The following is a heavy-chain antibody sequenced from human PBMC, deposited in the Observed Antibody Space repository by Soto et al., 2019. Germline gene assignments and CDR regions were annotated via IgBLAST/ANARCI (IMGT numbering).Heavy chain of an antibody. J-gene: IGHJ4*02. V-gene: IGHV4-39*01. CDR3: ARLIYDRRGYYSCDY. CDR2: IYYSGSI. Sequence: QVQLQESGPGLVKPSETLSLICSVSGGSISNNNYYWGWIRQPPGNGLEWIGSIYYSGSIYHNPFLTIRDSLSIDTSKRKFSLNLSTVTAADSGAYSCARLIYDRRGYYSCDYWGRGTLVTVSS. CDR1: GGSISNNNYY. D-gene: IGHD3-22*01.